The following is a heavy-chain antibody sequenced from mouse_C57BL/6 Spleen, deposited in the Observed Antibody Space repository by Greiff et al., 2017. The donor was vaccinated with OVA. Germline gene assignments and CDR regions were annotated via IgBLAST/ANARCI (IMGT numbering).Heavy chain of an antibody. Sequence: LTPVHGLEWIGAIDPATGGTAYNQKFKGKAIRTADKSSSTAYMELRSLTSEDSAVYYCTRDGSSSYWYFDVWGTGTTVTVSS. CDR3: TRDGSSSYWYFDV. J-gene: IGHJ1*03. D-gene: IGHD1-1*01. V-gene: IGHV1-15*01. CDR2: IDPATGGT.